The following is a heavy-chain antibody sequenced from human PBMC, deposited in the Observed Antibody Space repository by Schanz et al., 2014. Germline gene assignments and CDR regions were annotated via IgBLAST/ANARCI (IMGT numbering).Heavy chain of an antibody. CDR1: GGSISGYY. Sequence: QVQLQESGPGLVKPSETLSLTCTVSGGSISGYYWSWIRQPAGKGLEWIGRFYNSVSTDYNSSLKSRVTMSVDTSNNQFSLNLNSVTAADTAVYYCARGPNTLVKSTFEFWGQGIMVTVSS. D-gene: IGHD2-8*01. J-gene: IGHJ4*02. CDR2: FYNSVST. V-gene: IGHV4-4*07. CDR3: ARGPNTLVKSTFEF.